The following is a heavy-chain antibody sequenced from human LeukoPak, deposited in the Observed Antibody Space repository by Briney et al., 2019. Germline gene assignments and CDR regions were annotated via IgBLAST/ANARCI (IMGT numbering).Heavy chain of an antibody. CDR2: IHPGDSDT. CDR1: GYSFTNYW. Sequence: PGESLKISCKASGYSFTNYWIGWVRQMPGKGLEWVGIIHPGDSDTRYSPTFQGQVTISIDKSISTAYLQWSSLKASDTAMYYCARSPFYYFDYWGQGTLVSVPS. CDR3: ARSPFYYFDY. V-gene: IGHV5-51*01. J-gene: IGHJ4*02. D-gene: IGHD2-8*01.